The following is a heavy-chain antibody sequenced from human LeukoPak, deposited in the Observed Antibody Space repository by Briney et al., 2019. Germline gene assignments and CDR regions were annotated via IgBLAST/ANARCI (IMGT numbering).Heavy chain of an antibody. D-gene: IGHD2-2*01. CDR1: GFTFSSYS. Sequence: GGSLRLSCAASGFTFSSYSMNWVRQAPGKGLEWVSSISSSSYIYYADSVKGRFTISRDNAKNSLYLQMNSLRAEDTAVYYCARSPSTSCCWFDPWGQGTLVTVSS. V-gene: IGHV3-21*01. J-gene: IGHJ5*02. CDR3: ARSPSTSCCWFDP. CDR2: ISSSSYI.